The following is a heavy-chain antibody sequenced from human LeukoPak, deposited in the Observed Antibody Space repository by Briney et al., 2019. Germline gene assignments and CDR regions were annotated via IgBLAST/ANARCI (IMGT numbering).Heavy chain of an antibody. CDR2: IDSDGSST. V-gene: IGHV3-74*01. CDR3: ARDPNYYYMDV. CDR1: RFTFSSYW. J-gene: IGHJ6*03. Sequence: GGSLRLSCAASRFTFSSYWMHWVRQAPGRGLVWVSHIDSDGSSTSYADSVKGRFTISRDNAKNTLYLQMSSLRAEDTAVYYCARDPNYYYMDVWGKGTTVTVSS.